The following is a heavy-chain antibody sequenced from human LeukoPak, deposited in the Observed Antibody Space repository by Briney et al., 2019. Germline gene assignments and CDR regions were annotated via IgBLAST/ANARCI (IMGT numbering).Heavy chain of an antibody. Sequence: PGGSLRLSCAASGFTFSSYSMNWVRQAAGRGLEWVSALGTNGDTYYLGSVKGRFTISRENGKNSLYLQMNSLGVDDTAVYYCAREWRGIASHYHGMDLWGQGTTVTVSS. V-gene: IGHV3-13*01. CDR2: LGTNGDT. CDR1: GFTFSSYS. J-gene: IGHJ6*02. CDR3: AREWRGIASHYHGMDL. D-gene: IGHD6-6*01.